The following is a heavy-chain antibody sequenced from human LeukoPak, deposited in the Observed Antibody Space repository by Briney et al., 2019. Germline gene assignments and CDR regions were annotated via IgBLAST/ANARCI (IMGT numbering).Heavy chain of an antibody. CDR3: AKDPTTLLRYFDWLFGY. D-gene: IGHD3-9*01. V-gene: IGHV3-30*02. CDR1: GFTFNSYS. CDR2: IRYDGSNK. J-gene: IGHJ4*02. Sequence: GGSLRLSCAASGFTFNSYSMNWVRQAPGKGLEWVAFIRYDGSNKYYADSVKGRFTISRDNSKNTLYLQMNSLRAEDTAVYYCAKDPTTLLRYFDWLFGYWGQGTLVTVSS.